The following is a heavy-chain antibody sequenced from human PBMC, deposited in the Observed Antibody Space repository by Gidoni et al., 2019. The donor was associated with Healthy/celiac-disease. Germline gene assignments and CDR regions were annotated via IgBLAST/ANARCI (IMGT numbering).Heavy chain of an antibody. J-gene: IGHJ4*02. CDR3: AKGEPGTTGDFDY. CDR1: GFTSSSYG. D-gene: IGHD1-7*01. V-gene: IGHV3-30*18. CDR2: ISYDGSNK. Sequence: QVQLVESGGGAVQPGRSLRLSCAATGFTSSSYGRHWVRQAPGQGLEWVAVISYDGSNKYYADSVKGRFTISRDNSKNTLYLQMNSLRAEDTAVYYCAKGEPGTTGDFDYWGQGTLVTVSS.